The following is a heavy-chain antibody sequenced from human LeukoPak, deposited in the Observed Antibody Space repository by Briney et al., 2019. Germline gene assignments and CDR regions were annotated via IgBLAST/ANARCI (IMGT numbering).Heavy chain of an antibody. V-gene: IGHV3-7*01. D-gene: IGHD3-3*01. CDR1: GFTFSSYW. Sequence: GGSLRLSCAASGFTFSSYWMSWVRQAPGKGMEWVANIKQDGSEKYYVDSVKGRFTISRDNAKNSLYLQMNSLRAEDTAVYYCARDRAYYDFRSGVLVYWGQGTLVTVSS. J-gene: IGHJ4*02. CDR2: IKQDGSEK. CDR3: ARDRAYYDFRSGVLVY.